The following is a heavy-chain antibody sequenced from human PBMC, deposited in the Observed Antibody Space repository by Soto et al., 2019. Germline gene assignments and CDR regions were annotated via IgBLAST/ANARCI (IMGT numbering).Heavy chain of an antibody. CDR2: MYYGGNT. Sequence: QLQLQESGPGLVKPSETLSLTCTVSGGFISSSSYNWGWIRQPPGKGLEWIGSMYYGGNTYYNPSFKSRITISVDTSKNQLSLRLSSVTAADTAVYNCARHQAVGGLYDAFDIWGQGTMVTVSS. CDR1: GGFISSSSYN. J-gene: IGHJ3*02. V-gene: IGHV4-39*01. CDR3: ARHQAVGGLYDAFDI. D-gene: IGHD6-13*01.